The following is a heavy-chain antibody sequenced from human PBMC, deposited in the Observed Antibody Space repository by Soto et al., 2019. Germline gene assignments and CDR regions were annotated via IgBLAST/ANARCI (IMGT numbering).Heavy chain of an antibody. J-gene: IGHJ5*02. CDR1: GGSISSGGYY. D-gene: IGHD2-2*01. CDR2: IYYSGST. V-gene: IGHV4-31*03. Sequence: QVQPQESGPGLVKPSQTLSLTCTVSGGSISSGGYYWSWIRQHPGKGLGWIGYIYYSGSTYYHPSLKSRVTISVDTSKNQFSLKLSSVTAADTAVYYCARGIVVVPAARFDPWGQGTLVTVSS. CDR3: ARGIVVVPAARFDP.